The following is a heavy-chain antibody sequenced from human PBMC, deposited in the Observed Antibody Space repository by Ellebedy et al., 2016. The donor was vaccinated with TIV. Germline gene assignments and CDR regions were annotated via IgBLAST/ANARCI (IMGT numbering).Heavy chain of an antibody. CDR3: ARGPRGLHTGLAY. CDR1: GFIFNNFW. D-gene: IGHD5/OR15-5a*01. J-gene: IGHJ4*02. CDR2: IHEDGSEE. V-gene: IGHV3-7*03. Sequence: GESLKISCAASGFIFNNFWMSWVRQAPGTGLEWVAAIHEDGSEEYYVDSVKGRFTISRDNAKSSLYLQVNSLRAEDTAMYYCARGPRGLHTGLAYWGQGTLVTVSS.